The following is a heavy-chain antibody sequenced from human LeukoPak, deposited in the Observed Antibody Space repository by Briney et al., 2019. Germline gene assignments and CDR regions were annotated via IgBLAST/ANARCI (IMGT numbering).Heavy chain of an antibody. CDR1: GYTFTSYD. V-gene: IGHV1-8*01. Sequence: SVKVSCKASGYTFTSYDINWVRQATGQGLEWMGWMNPNSGNTGYAQKFQGRVTMTRNTSISTAYMELSSLRSEDTAVYYCARGGIAVAGGYYYYGIDVWGQGTTVTVSS. D-gene: IGHD6-19*01. J-gene: IGHJ6*02. CDR3: ARGGIAVAGGYYYYGIDV. CDR2: MNPNSGNT.